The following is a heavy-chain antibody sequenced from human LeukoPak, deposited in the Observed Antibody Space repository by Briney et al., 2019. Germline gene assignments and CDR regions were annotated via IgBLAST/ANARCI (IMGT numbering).Heavy chain of an antibody. CDR3: ARHTLLVPAATDNWFDP. Sequence: SVKVSCKASGGTFSSYAISWVRQAPGQGLEWMGRIIPIFGIANYAQKFQGRVTITADKSTSTAYMELSSLRSEDTAVYYCARHTLLVPAATDNWFDPWGQGTLVTVSS. J-gene: IGHJ5*02. D-gene: IGHD2-2*01. V-gene: IGHV1-69*04. CDR1: GGTFSSYA. CDR2: IIPIFGIA.